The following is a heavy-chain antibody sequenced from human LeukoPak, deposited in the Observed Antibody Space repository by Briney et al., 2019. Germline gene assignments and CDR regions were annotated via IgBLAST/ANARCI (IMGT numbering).Heavy chain of an antibody. CDR3: ARVSPPSYYYYGMDV. CDR2: ISPHNDNA. CDR1: GYNFFTYG. Sequence: GASVKVSCKASGYNFFTYGITWVRQAPGQGLEWMGWISPHNDNANYAQKFQDRVIMTTDTSTNTAFMEVRSLRSDDTAMYYCARVSPPSYYYYGMDVWGQGTTVTVSS. J-gene: IGHJ6*02. V-gene: IGHV1-18*01.